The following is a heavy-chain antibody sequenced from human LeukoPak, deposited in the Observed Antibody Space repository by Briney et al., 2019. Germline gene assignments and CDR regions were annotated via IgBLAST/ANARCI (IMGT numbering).Heavy chain of an antibody. CDR2: INPYNGYT. D-gene: IGHD2-2*01. V-gene: IGHV1-18*01. CDR1: GYTFTSHG. J-gene: IGHJ5*02. CDR3: ARGGYCTGTNCRNWFDP. Sequence: GASVKVSCKASGYTFTSHGINWVRQAPGQGLEWMGWINPYNGYTNDAQKLQGRVTMTTDTSTSTAYMELRSLRSDDTAVYYCARGGYCTGTNCRNWFDPWGQGTLVTVSS.